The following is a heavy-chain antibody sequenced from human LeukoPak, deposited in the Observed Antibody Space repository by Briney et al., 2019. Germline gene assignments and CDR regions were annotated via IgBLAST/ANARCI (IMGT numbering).Heavy chain of an antibody. V-gene: IGHV4-34*01. CDR3: ARGRTAMVNRYYYYYYGMDV. CDR1: GGSFSGYY. J-gene: IGHJ6*02. Sequence: PSETLPLTCAVYGGSFSGYYWSWIRQPPGKGLEWIGEINHSGSTNYNPSLKSRVTISVDTSKNQFSLKLSSVTAADTAVYYCARGRTAMVNRYYYYYYGMDVWGQGTTVTVSS. D-gene: IGHD5-18*01. CDR2: INHSGST.